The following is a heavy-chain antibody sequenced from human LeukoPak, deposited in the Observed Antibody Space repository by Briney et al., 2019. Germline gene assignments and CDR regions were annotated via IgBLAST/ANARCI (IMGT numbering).Heavy chain of an antibody. CDR1: GFIFSDYA. V-gene: IGHV3-30-3*01. Sequence: GTSLRLSCTASGFIFSDYAMHWVRQAPGKGLEWVAVMSADGINTFYAASVRGRFTISRDNSKGTVNLQMNSLTSEDTAVYYCARDAGSAWISWFDSWGQGSLVAVSS. CDR3: ARDAGSAWISWFDS. J-gene: IGHJ5*01. CDR2: MSADGINT. D-gene: IGHD6-19*01.